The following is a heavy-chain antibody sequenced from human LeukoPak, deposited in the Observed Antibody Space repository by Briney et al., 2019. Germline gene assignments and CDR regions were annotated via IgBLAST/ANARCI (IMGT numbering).Heavy chain of an antibody. Sequence: PGRSLRLSCAASGFTFSSYAMHWVRQAPGKGLEWVAVISYDGSNKYYADSVKGRFTISRDNSKNTLYLQMNSLRAEDTAVYYCARTSGDSSGYPLSYFDYWGQGTLVTVSS. CDR2: ISYDGSNK. CDR1: GFTFSSYA. V-gene: IGHV3-30*04. CDR3: ARTSGDSSGYPLSYFDY. D-gene: IGHD3-22*01. J-gene: IGHJ4*02.